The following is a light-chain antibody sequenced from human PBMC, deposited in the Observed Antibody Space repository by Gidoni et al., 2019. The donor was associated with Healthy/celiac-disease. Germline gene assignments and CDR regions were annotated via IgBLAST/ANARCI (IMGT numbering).Light chain of an antibody. CDR2: AAS. V-gene: IGKV1-39*01. Sequence: DIQMTQPPSSLSASVGDRVTITCRASQSISSYLNWYQQKPGKDPKLLIYAASSLQSGVPSRFSGSGSGTDFTLTISSLQPEDFATYYCQQSYSTPGTFGQGTKVEIK. J-gene: IGKJ1*01. CDR3: QQSYSTPGT. CDR1: QSISSY.